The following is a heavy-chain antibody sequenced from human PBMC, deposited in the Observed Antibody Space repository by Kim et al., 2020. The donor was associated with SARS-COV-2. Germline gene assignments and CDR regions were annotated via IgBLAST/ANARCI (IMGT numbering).Heavy chain of an antibody. CDR2: ISGSGGST. V-gene: IGHV3-23*01. D-gene: IGHD3-10*01. CDR1: GFTFSSYA. J-gene: IGHJ4*02. Sequence: GGSLRLSCAASGFTFSSYAMSWVRQAPGKGLEWVSAISGSGGSTYYADSVKGRFTISRDNSKNTLYLQMNSLRAEDTAVYYCAFRGYYGSGSYWEYYWGQGTLVTVSS. CDR3: AFRGYYGSGSYWEYY.